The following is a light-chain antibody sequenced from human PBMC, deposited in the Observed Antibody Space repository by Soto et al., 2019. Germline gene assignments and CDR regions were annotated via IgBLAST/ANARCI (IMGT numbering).Light chain of an antibody. V-gene: IGLV4-69*01. CDR1: GGQNRYA. J-gene: IGLJ3*02. CDR3: QTWVAGIPV. Sequence: QPVLTQSPSASASLGASINLTCTLSGGQNRYAIAWYQKQPEKGPRHLMKSNIDGSHSKGDGIPDRFSGSSSGAERYLTISNLQSDDEAAYYCQTWVAGIPVFGGGTQLTVL. CDR2: SNIDGSH.